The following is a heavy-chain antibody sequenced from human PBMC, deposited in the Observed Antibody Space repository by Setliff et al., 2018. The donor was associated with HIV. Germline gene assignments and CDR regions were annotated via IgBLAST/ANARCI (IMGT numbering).Heavy chain of an antibody. CDR3: ARAIYSGYYYREFDY. J-gene: IGHJ4*02. Sequence: SVKVSCKASGGTFSSYSITWVRQAPGQGLEWMGGIIPIFNTANYAQKFQGRVTITADESTSTAYMELSSLGSEDTAVYYCARAIYSGYYYREFDYWGQGTLGTVSA. D-gene: IGHD5-12*01. CDR2: IIPIFNTA. CDR1: GGTFSSYS. V-gene: IGHV1-69*13.